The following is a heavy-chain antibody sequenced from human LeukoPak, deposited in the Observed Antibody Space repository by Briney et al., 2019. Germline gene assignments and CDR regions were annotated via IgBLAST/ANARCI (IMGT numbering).Heavy chain of an antibody. V-gene: IGHV1-18*01. CDR2: ISAYNGNT. CDR1: GYTFTSYD. D-gene: IGHD2-15*01. J-gene: IGHJ3*02. Sequence: VASVKVSCKASGYTFTSYDINWVRQATGQGLEWMGWISAYNGNTNYAQKLQGRVTMTTDTSTSTAYMELRSLRSDDTAVYYCARDPTPTHAFDIWGQGTMVTVSS. CDR3: ARDPTPTHAFDI.